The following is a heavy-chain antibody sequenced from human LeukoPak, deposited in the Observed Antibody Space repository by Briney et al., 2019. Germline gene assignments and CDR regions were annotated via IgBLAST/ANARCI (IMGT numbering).Heavy chain of an antibody. CDR2: ISPSGDAT. Sequence: GGSLRLSCAASGFIFSSHGMNWVRQAPGKGLEWVSGISPSGDATFYADSVKGRFTISRDNAKNSLYLQMNSLRAEDTAVYYCAQSRDGYNPNYFDYWGQGTLVTVSS. J-gene: IGHJ4*02. V-gene: IGHV3-48*04. D-gene: IGHD5-24*01. CDR1: GFIFSSHG. CDR3: AQSRDGYNPNYFDY.